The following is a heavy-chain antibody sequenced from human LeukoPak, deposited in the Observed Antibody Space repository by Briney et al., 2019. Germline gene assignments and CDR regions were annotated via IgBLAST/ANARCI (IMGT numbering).Heavy chain of an antibody. D-gene: IGHD6-19*01. V-gene: IGHV3-48*03. CDR1: GFTFSSYE. J-gene: IGHJ6*02. CDR2: ISTSGSTR. CDR3: ARDWLRHYYYGMDV. Sequence: GGSLRLSCAASGFTFSSYEMNWVRQAPGKGLEWVSYISTSGSTRYYADSVLGRFAISRDNAKNSVYLQMYSLRAEDTAVYYCARDWLRHYYYGMDVWGQGTTVTVSS.